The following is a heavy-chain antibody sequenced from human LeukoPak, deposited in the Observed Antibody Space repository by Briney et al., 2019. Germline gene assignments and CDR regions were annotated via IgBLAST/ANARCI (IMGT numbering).Heavy chain of an antibody. CDR3: VKDFTPYTVTTALGAFDV. V-gene: IGHV3-72*01. CDR2: TRNKANSYTT. Sequence: GGSLRLSCAASGFTFSDYYMSWIRQAPGKGLEWVGRTRNKANSYTTEYAASVKGSFTISRDNAKNSLYLQMNSLRSEDTALYYCVKDFTPYTVTTALGAFDVWGQGTMVIVST. J-gene: IGHJ3*01. D-gene: IGHD4-17*01. CDR1: GFTFSDYY.